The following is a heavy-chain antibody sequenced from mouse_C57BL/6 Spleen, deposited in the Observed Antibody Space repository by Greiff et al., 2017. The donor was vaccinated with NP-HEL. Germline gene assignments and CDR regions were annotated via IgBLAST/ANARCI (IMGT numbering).Heavy chain of an antibody. D-gene: IGHD2-4*01. Sequence: DVKLQESGPGLVKPSQSLSLTCSVTGYSITSGYYWNWIRQFPGNKLEWMGYISYDGSNNYNPSLKNRISITRDTSKNQFFLKLNSVTTEATATYNCALYYDYDGRLDYWGQGTTLTVSS. V-gene: IGHV3-6*01. CDR1: GYSITSGYY. CDR2: ISYDGSN. J-gene: IGHJ2*01. CDR3: ALYYDYDGRLDY.